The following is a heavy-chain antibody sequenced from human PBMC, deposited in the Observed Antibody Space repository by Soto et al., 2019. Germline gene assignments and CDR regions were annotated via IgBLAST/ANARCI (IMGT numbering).Heavy chain of an antibody. CDR3: ARGCYDILTGYYNPPDAFDI. CDR1: GSTFPSYS. CDR2: ISAYNGNT. Sequence: GAAGEVSRTASGSTFPSYSIILLRQAPVQVLEGMGWISAYNGNTNYAQKLQGRVTMTTDTSTSTAYMELRSLRSDDTAVYYCARGCYDILTGYYNPPDAFDIWGQGTMVTVSS. D-gene: IGHD3-9*01. V-gene: IGHV1-18*04. J-gene: IGHJ3*02.